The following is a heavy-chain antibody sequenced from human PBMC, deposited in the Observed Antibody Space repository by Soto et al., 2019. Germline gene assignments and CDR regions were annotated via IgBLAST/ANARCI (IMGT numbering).Heavy chain of an antibody. V-gene: IGHV4-31*03. D-gene: IGHD2-15*01. J-gene: IGHJ5*02. CDR1: GGSISSGGYY. CDR2: ITYSGST. CDR3: ARTPRS. Sequence: QVQLQESGPGLVKPSQTLSLTCTVSGGSISSGGYYWSWVRQHPGKGLQWIGYITYSGSTSYNPSPRSRVTIPVETSRNQCSLKLRSGTATDAAVYYCARTPRSWGQGPLVTVSS.